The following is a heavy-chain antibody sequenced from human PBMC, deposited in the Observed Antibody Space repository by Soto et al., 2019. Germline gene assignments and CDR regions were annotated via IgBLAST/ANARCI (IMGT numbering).Heavy chain of an antibody. CDR1: GFTFSSYG. CDR3: ARGTTEVNWFDP. D-gene: IGHD4-4*01. J-gene: IGHJ5*02. V-gene: IGHV3-33*01. CDR2: IWYDGSNK. Sequence: QVQLVESGGGVVQPGRSLRLSCAASGFTFSSYGMHWVRQAPGKGLEWVAVIWYDGSNKYYADSVKCRFTISRDNSKNTLYLQMNSLRAEDTAVYYCARGTTEVNWFDPWGQGTLVTVSS.